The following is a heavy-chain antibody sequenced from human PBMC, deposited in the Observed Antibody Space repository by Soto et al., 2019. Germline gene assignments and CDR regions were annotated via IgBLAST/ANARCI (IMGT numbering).Heavy chain of an antibody. CDR2: MNANSGNT. CDR3: ARWDYGYYARFDY. V-gene: IGHV1-8*01. J-gene: IGHJ4*01. D-gene: IGHD4-17*01. Sequence: QVQLVQSGAEVKKSGASVKVSCKASGYTFTSHDINWVRQATGQGLEWMGWMNANSGNTGYAQKFQGRVTMTRNTSISTAYMELSSLRSEDTAVYYCARWDYGYYARFDYWGHGTLVTVSS. CDR1: GYTFTSHD.